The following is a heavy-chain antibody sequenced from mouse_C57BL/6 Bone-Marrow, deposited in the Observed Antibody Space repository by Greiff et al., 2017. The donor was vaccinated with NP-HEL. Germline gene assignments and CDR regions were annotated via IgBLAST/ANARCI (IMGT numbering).Heavy chain of an antibody. CDR1: GYTFTDYN. V-gene: IGHV1-18*01. CDR3: ARSQLRLLAMDY. Sequence: EVKLVESGPELVKPGASVKIPCKASGYTFTDYNMDWVKQSHGKSLEWIGDINPNNGGTIYNQKFKGKATLTVDKSSSTAYMELRSLTSEDTAVYYCARSQLRLLAMDYWGQGTSVTVSS. CDR2: INPNNGGT. D-gene: IGHD3-2*02. J-gene: IGHJ4*01.